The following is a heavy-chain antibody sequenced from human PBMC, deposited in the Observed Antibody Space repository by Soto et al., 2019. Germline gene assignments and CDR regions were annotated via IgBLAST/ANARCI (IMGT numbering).Heavy chain of an antibody. D-gene: IGHD3-22*01. CDR3: ARARRYYDSSGYYLIDY. V-gene: IGHV1-18*01. J-gene: IGHJ4*02. CDR2: ISAYNGNT. CDR1: GYTFTSYG. Sequence: QVQLVQSGAEVKKPGASVKVSCKASGYTFTSYGISWVRQAPGQGLEWMGWISAYNGNTNYAQKLQGRVTMTTDTSTSTAYMELGSLRSDDTAVYYCARARRYYDSSGYYLIDYWGQGTLVTVSS.